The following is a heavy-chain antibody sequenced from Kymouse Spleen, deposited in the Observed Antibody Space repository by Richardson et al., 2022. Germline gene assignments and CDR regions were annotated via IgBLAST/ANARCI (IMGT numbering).Heavy chain of an antibody. CDR1: GDSVSSNSAA. CDR3: ARGAVYSSSSLYYGMDV. V-gene: IGHV6-1*01. D-gene: IGHD6-6*01. CDR2: TYYRSKWYN. J-gene: IGHJ6*02. Sequence: QVQLQQSGPGLVKPSQTLSLTCAISGDSVSSNSAAWNWIRQSPSRGLEWLGRTYYRSKWYNDYAVSVKSRITINPDTSKNQFSLQLNSVTPEDTAVYYCARGAVYSSSSLYYGMDVWGQGTTVTVSS.